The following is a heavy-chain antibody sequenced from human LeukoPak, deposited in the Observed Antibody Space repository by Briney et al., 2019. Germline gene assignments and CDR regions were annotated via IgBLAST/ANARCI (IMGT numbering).Heavy chain of an antibody. J-gene: IGHJ4*02. Sequence: GGSLRLSCAASGFTFSSYSMNWVRQAPGKGLEWVSSISSSSSYIYYADSVKGRFTISRNNAKNSLYLQMNSLRAEDTAVYYCARVRSPRYFDYWGQGTLVTVSS. CDR3: ARVRSPRYFDY. CDR2: ISSSSSYI. V-gene: IGHV3-21*01. CDR1: GFTFSSYS.